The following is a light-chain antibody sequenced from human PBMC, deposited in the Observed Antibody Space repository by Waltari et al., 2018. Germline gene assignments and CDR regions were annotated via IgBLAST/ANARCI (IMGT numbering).Light chain of an antibody. CDR2: GKN. J-gene: IGLJ2*01. CDR1: ILRTYY. Sequence: SSDLTQDPAVSVALGQTVRITCQGDILRTYYGNWCRQKPGQPPELVIYGKNNRPSGIPDRFSASGSGNTAFLIITGAQAVDEADYYCSSRELSGHVVFGGGTRLTVL. V-gene: IGLV3-19*01. CDR3: SSRELSGHVV.